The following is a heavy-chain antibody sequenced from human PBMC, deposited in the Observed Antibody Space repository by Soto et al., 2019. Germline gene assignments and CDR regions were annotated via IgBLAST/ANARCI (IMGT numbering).Heavy chain of an antibody. Sequence: QVQLQESGPGLVKPSETLSLTCTVSGGSVRSGNYYWSWIRQPPGKGLEWIGHIYYSGNTNYNASPKRRATIAVDTSKNQSPLKVGSGTAGATAVYYWGREGLQLVRYGGDVDSWGQGTLVTVSS. CDR2: IYYSGNT. V-gene: IGHV4-61*01. J-gene: IGHJ4*02. D-gene: IGHD3-16*01. CDR3: GREGLQLVRYGGDVDS. CDR1: GGSVRSGNYY.